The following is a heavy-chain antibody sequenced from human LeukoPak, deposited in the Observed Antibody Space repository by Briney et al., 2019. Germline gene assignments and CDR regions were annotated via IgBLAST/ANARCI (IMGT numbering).Heavy chain of an antibody. Sequence: GGSLRLSCAASGFTLSIYWMGWVRQAPGKGLEWVANIKEDGSEKYYVDSVKGRFTISRDNAKESVFLQMNSLRAEDTAVYYCAKTVYDILTGYPYFDYWGQGPLVTVSS. V-gene: IGHV3-7*03. CDR1: GFTLSIYW. CDR2: IKEDGSEK. CDR3: AKTVYDILTGYPYFDY. J-gene: IGHJ4*02. D-gene: IGHD3-9*01.